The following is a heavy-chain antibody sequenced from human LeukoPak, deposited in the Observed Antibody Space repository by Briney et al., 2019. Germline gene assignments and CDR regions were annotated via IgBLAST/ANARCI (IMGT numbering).Heavy chain of an antibody. Sequence: GGSLRLSCAASGFTFSSYWMSWVRQAPGKGLGWVANINQDGSEKYYVDSVKGRFTISRDNAKNSLYLQMNSLRAEDTAVYFCARDARPNYYTSGSGIWGQGTLVTVSS. V-gene: IGHV3-7*01. D-gene: IGHD3-10*01. CDR3: ARDARPNYYTSGSGI. CDR1: GFTFSSYW. J-gene: IGHJ4*02. CDR2: INQDGSEK.